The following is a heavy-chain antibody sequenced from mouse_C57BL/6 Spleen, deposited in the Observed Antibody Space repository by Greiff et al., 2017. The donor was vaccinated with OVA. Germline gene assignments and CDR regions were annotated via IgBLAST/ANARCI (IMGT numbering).Heavy chain of an antibody. Sequence: VQLQQPGAELVRPGSSVKLSCKASGYTFTSYWMHWVKQRPIQGLEWIGNIDPSDSETHYNQKFKDKATLTVDKSSSTAYMQLSSLTSEDSAVYYCARYGYYDYFDYWGQGTTLTVSS. J-gene: IGHJ2*01. CDR2: IDPSDSET. D-gene: IGHD2-3*01. CDR1: GYTFTSYW. V-gene: IGHV1-52*01. CDR3: ARYGYYDYFDY.